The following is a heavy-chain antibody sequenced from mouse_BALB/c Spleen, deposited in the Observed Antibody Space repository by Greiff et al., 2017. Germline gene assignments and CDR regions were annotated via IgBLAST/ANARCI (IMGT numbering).Heavy chain of an antibody. CDR1: GFTFSSYT. CDR2: ISNGGGST. CDR3: ARRWPHFDY. V-gene: IGHV5-12-2*01. J-gene: IGHJ2*01. D-gene: IGHD1-1*02. Sequence: EVKLQESGGGLVQPGGSLKLSCAASGFTFSSYTMSWVRQTPEKRLEWVAYISNGGGSTYYPDTVKGRFTISRDNAKNTLYLQMSSLKSEDTAMYYCARRWPHFDYWGQGTTLTVSS.